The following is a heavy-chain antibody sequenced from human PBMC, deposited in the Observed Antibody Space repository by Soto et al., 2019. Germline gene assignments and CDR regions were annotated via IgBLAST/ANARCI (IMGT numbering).Heavy chain of an antibody. J-gene: IGHJ5*02. D-gene: IGHD3-3*01. CDR3: ARSTFYDFWSGYYAQVYWFDP. V-gene: IGHV4-59*01. CDR1: GGSISSYY. Sequence: QVQLQESGPGLVKPSETLSLTCTVSGGSISSYYWSWIRQPPGKGLEWIGYIYYSGSTNYNPSLKSRVTISVDTSKNQFSLKLSSVTAADTAVYYCARSTFYDFWSGYYAQVYWFDPWGQGTLVTVSS. CDR2: IYYSGST.